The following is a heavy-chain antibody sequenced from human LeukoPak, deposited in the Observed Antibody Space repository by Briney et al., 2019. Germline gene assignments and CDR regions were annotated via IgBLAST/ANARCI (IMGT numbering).Heavy chain of an antibody. CDR2: ISYDGSNK. Sequence: GGSLRLSCAASGFTFSSYAMHWVRQAPGKGLEWVAVISYDGSNKYYADSVKGRFTISRDNSKNTLYLQMNSLRAEDTAVYYCASASPYCSSTSCPGDYFGYWSQGTLVTVSS. J-gene: IGHJ4*02. CDR1: GFTFSSYA. D-gene: IGHD2-2*01. V-gene: IGHV3-30*04. CDR3: ASASPYCSSTSCPGDYFGY.